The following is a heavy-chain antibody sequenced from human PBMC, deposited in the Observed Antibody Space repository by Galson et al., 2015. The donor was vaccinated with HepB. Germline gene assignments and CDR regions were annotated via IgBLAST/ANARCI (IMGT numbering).Heavy chain of an antibody. Sequence: SVKVSCKASGYTFTGYYMHWVRQAPGQGLEWMGRINPNSGGTNYAQKFQGRVTMTRDTSISTAYMELSRLRSDDTAVYYCARDGYYDSSGYYSRTSNFFDYWGQGTLVTVSS. CDR2: INPNSGGT. CDR1: GYTFTGYY. J-gene: IGHJ4*02. CDR3: ARDGYYDSSGYYSRTSNFFDY. D-gene: IGHD3-22*01. V-gene: IGHV1-2*06.